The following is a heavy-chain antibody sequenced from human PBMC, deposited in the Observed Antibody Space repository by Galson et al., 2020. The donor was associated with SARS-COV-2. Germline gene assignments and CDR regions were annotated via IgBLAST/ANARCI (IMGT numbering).Heavy chain of an antibody. CDR1: GGSFSGYY. CDR2: INHSGST. Sequence: SQASETLSLTCAVYGGSFSGYYWSWIRQPPGKGLEWIGEINHSGSTNYNPSLKSRVTISVDTSKNQFSLKLSSVTAADTAVYYCAREIPGIAAAGARLSYYYYGMDVWGQGTTVTVSS. J-gene: IGHJ6*02. CDR3: AREIPGIAAAGARLSYYYYGMDV. D-gene: IGHD6-13*01. V-gene: IGHV4-34*01.